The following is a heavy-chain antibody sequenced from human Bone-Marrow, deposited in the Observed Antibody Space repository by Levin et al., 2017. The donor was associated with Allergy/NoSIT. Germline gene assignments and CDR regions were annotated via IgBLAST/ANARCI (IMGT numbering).Heavy chain of an antibody. CDR2: ISYNGYT. CDR3: AREKRGSRGVFDS. V-gene: IGHV4-34*01. CDR1: GAPFIPHY. Sequence: PSETLSLTCTVYGAPFIPHYWAWLRQTPGKGLEWMGHISYNGYTDYNASLKSRLTISMDTSKNQFSLSLTSVTAADRAVYFCAREKRGSRGVFDSWGQGTLVNVSS. D-gene: IGHD2-15*01. J-gene: IGHJ4*02.